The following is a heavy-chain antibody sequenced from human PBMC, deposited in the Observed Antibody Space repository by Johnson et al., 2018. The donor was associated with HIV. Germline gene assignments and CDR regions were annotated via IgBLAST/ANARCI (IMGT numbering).Heavy chain of an antibody. Sequence: VQLVESGGGLVQPGGSLRLSCAASGFTVSSNYMSWVRQAPGKGLEWVSVIYSGDSTYYADSVKGRFTISRDNSKNTLYLQMNRLRAEDTAVYYCARMTTTVSQHDGFDIWGQGTMGTVSS. CDR1: GFTVSSNY. CDR2: IYSGDST. CDR3: ARMTTTVSQHDGFDI. J-gene: IGHJ3*02. D-gene: IGHD4-17*01. V-gene: IGHV3-66*01.